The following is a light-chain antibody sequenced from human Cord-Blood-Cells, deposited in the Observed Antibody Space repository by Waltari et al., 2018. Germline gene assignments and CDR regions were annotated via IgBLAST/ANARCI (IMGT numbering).Light chain of an antibody. J-gene: IGKJ1*01. CDR2: DAS. CDR1: QSISSW. Sequence: DIQMTQSPSTLSASVGDRVTITCRASQSISSWLAWYQQKPGKAPKLLIYDASSLESGVPSRFSGSGSGTEFTPTISSRQPDDFATYYCQQYNRYWTFGQGTKVEIK. V-gene: IGKV1-5*01. CDR3: QQYNRYWT.